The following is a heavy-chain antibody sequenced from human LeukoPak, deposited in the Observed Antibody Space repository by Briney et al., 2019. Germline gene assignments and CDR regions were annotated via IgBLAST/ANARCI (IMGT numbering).Heavy chain of an antibody. CDR3: AKDLTAAGDYGFDY. D-gene: IGHD3-16*01. CDR1: GFTFNNYA. Sequence: GGPLRLSCASSGFTFNNYAISWVRHAPGKGLEWVAPISGSGGRTYYADSVMGRFTITRDNSKKTVLLQMKNRRVEHTAVYYCAKDLTAAGDYGFDYWGQGTLVTVSS. V-gene: IGHV3-23*01. J-gene: IGHJ4*02. CDR2: ISGSGGRT.